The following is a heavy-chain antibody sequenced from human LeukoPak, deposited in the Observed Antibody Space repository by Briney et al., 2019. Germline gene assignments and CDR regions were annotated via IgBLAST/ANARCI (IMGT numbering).Heavy chain of an antibody. CDR2: FSYTGNT. Sequence: TSETLSLTCAVSGGPTRNYFWSWIRQPPGKGLEWISYFSYTGNTNYNPSLKSRVTISAPTSRDRFSLKLTSVTAADTAVYYCARHDSSGYYLAEYFQHWGQGTLVTVSS. D-gene: IGHD3-22*01. CDR1: GGPTRNYF. V-gene: IGHV4-59*08. J-gene: IGHJ1*01. CDR3: ARHDSSGYYLAEYFQH.